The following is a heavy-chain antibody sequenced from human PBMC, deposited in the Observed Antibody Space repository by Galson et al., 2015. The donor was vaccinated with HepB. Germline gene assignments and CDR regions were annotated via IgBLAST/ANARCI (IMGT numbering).Heavy chain of an antibody. V-gene: IGHV4-59*01. CDR1: GGSISNYY. J-gene: IGHJ4*02. Sequence: ETLSLTCTVSGGSISNYYWSWIRQPPGKGLEWIGYIYDSGSTKYNPSLKSRVTISGDTSKNQFSLKLSSVSAADTAVYYCATAAVRSARIDYWGQGTLVTVSS. D-gene: IGHD3-10*01. CDR2: IYDSGST. CDR3: ATAAVRSARIDY.